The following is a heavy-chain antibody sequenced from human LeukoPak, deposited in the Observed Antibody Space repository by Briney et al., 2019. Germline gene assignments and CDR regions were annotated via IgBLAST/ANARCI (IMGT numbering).Heavy chain of an antibody. Sequence: SETLSLTCTVSGGSISSYYWSWIRQPPGKGLEWVGYIYYSGTTNYNPSLKSRVTISVDTPKNQFSLKLSSVTAADTDVYYCAREGGNSGSATDRWGQGTLVTVSS. CDR2: IYYSGTT. D-gene: IGHD5-12*01. CDR3: AREGGNSGSATDR. V-gene: IGHV4-59*12. CDR1: GGSISSYY. J-gene: IGHJ5*02.